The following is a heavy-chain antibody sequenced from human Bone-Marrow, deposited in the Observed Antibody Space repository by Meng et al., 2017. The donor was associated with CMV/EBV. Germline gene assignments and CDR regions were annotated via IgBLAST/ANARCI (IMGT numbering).Heavy chain of an antibody. J-gene: IGHJ4*02. V-gene: IGHV3-23*03. CDR2: IYSGGSST. Sequence: GGSLRLSCAAARFTFSSYAMSWVRQAPGKGLEWVSVIYSGGSSTYYADSVKGRFTISRDNSKNTLYLQMNSLRAEDTAVYYCAKASYYDFWSGYYSFDYWGQGTLVTVSS. D-gene: IGHD3-3*01. CDR3: AKASYYDFWSGYYSFDY. CDR1: RFTFSSYA.